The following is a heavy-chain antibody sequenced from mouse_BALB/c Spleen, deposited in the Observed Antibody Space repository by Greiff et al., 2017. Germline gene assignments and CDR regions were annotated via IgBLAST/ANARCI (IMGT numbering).Heavy chain of an antibody. CDR2: IWSGGST. CDR3: ARTGNYGYYAMDY. J-gene: IGHJ4*01. CDR1: GFSLTSYG. Sequence: VKLVESGPCLVQPSQSLSITCTVSGFSLTSYGVHWVRQSPGKGLEWLGVIWSGGSTDYNAAFISRLSISKDNSKSQVFFKMNSLQADDTAIYYCARTGNYGYYAMDYWGQGTSVTVSS. D-gene: IGHD2-1*01. V-gene: IGHV2-4-1*01.